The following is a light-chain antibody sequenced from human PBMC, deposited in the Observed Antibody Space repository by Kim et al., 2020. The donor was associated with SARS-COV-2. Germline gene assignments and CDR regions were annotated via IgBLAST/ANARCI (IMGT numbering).Light chain of an antibody. CDR2: DAS. Sequence: VGDRVTITCRASQTISTWLASYQQTPGTAPKLLIFDASNLQTGVPPRFSGSGSGTEFTLTISSLQPDDFATYFCQQYDSYSRTFGQGTQVDIK. CDR3: QQYDSYSRT. CDR1: QTISTW. V-gene: IGKV1-5*01. J-gene: IGKJ1*01.